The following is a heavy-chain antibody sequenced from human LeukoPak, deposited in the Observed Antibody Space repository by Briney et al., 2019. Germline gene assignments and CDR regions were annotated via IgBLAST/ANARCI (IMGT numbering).Heavy chain of an antibody. CDR3: ARERVDIVVVPAPNWFDP. V-gene: IGHV1-2*02. Sequence: ASVKVSCKASGYTLTAYYMHWVRQAPGQGLEWMGWINPNSGGTNYAQKFQGRVTMTRDTSISTAYMELSRLRSDDTAVYYCARERVDIVVVPAPNWFDPWGQGTLVTVSS. J-gene: IGHJ5*02. CDR2: INPNSGGT. CDR1: GYTLTAYY. D-gene: IGHD2-2*01.